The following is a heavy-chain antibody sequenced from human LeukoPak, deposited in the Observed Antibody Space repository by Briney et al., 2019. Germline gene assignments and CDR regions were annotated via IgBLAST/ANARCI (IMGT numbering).Heavy chain of an antibody. D-gene: IGHD5-24*01. Sequence: GGSLRLSCAASGFTFSSYGMHWVRQAPGKWLEWVAFIRYDGSNKYYADSVKGRFTISRDNSKNTLYLQMNSLKTEDTAVYYCTTEDGYNWGLDYWGQGTLVTVSS. J-gene: IGHJ4*02. CDR1: GFTFSSYG. CDR3: TTEDGYNWGLDY. CDR2: IRYDGSNK. V-gene: IGHV3-30*02.